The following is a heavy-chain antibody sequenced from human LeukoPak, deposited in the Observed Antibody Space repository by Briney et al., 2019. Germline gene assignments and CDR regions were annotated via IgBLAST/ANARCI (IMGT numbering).Heavy chain of an antibody. V-gene: IGHV1-18*01. CDR1: GYTFTSYG. CDR2: ISAYNGNT. D-gene: IGHD1-26*01. J-gene: IGHJ4*02. Sequence: ASVKVSCKASGYTFTSYGISWVRQAPGQGLEWMGWISAYNGNTNYAQKLQGRVTMTTDTSTSTAYMELRSLRSDDTAVYYCASHHKHSGSYYFDYWGQGTLVTVSS. CDR3: ASHHKHSGSYYFDY.